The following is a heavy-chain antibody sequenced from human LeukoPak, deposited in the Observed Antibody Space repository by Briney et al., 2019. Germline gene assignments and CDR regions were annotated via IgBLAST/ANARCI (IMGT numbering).Heavy chain of an antibody. V-gene: IGHV3-21*01. D-gene: IGHD4-23*01. J-gene: IGHJ4*02. CDR2: ISSTSSYI. CDR1: GFTFSNYI. CDR3: ARDTDYGGQGYFDY. Sequence: PGGSLRLSCAASGFTFSNYIMNWVRQAPGEGLEWVSSISSTSSYIYYADSVKGRFTISRDNAKNSLYLQMNSLRAEDTAVYYCARDTDYGGQGYFDYWGQETLVTVSS.